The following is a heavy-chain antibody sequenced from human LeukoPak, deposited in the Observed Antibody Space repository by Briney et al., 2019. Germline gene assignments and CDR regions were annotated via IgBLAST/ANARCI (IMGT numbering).Heavy chain of an antibody. J-gene: IGHJ5*02. V-gene: IGHV4-59*01. CDR2: IYNSGST. CDR3: ARGSVRGEFDP. CDR1: GDSFSYFY. D-gene: IGHD3-10*01. Sequence: SETLSLTCTVSGDSFSYFYWSWIRQPPGKGLEWIGYIYNSGSTSYNPSLKSRVTISLDTSQNQFSLKLSSLTAADTAVYSCARGSVRGEFDPWGQGTLVTVSS.